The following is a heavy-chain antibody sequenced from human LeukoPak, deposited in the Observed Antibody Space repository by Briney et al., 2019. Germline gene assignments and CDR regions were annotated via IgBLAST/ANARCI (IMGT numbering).Heavy chain of an antibody. V-gene: IGHV1-69*05. CDR3: ASTRGSGSYYLDY. J-gene: IGHJ4*02. CDR2: IIPIFGTA. CDR1: GGTFSSYA. D-gene: IGHD1-26*01. Sequence: SVKVSCKASGGTFSSYAISWVRQAPGQGLEWMGGIIPIFGTANYAQKFQGRVTMTRNTSISTAYMELSSLRSEDTAVYCCASTRGSGSYYLDYWGQGTLVTVSS.